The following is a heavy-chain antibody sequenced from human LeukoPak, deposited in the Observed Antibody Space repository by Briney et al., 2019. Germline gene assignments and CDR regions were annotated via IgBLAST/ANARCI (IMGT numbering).Heavy chain of an antibody. CDR1: GYTFTTYG. Sequence: ASVKVSCKASGYTFTTYGISWVRQPPGQGLEWMGWISAYNGNTNYAQKLQGRVTMTTDTSTKTAYMELRSLRSDGTAVYYCASGYCSGGSCYGRLDYWGQGTLVIVSS. CDR3: ASGYCSGGSCYGRLDY. CDR2: ISAYNGNT. J-gene: IGHJ4*02. V-gene: IGHV1-18*01. D-gene: IGHD2-15*01.